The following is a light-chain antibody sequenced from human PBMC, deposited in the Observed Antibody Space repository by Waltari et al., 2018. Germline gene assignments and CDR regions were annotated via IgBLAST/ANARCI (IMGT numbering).Light chain of an antibody. J-gene: IGKJ4*01. Sequence: DIQMTQSPSTLSASVGDRVTITCRASQSIGSLLAWYQQKPGQAPKVVLYEESSLESGVPSRFSGSGSGTEFTLTISSLQPDDFATYYCQQCNSYLLTFGGGTKVEIK. CDR1: QSIGSL. CDR2: EES. CDR3: QQCNSYLLT. V-gene: IGKV1-5*03.